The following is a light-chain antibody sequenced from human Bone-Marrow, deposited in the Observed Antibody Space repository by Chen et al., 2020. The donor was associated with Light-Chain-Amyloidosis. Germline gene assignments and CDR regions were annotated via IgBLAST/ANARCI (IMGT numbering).Light chain of an antibody. J-gene: IGLJ3*02. CDR2: EDD. Sequence: NFMLTQPHSVSEFPGKTVIISCTRISGSIATNSVQWYQQRPGSSPTTVIYEDDQRPSGVPDRFSGSIDRSSNDASLTISGLKTEDEADYYCQSYQGSSQGVFGGGTKLTVL. V-gene: IGLV6-57*01. CDR1: SGSIATNS. CDR3: QSYQGSSQGV.